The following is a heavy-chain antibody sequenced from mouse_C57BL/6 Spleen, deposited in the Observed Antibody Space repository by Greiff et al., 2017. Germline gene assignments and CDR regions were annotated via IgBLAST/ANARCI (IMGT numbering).Heavy chain of an antibody. CDR1: GFTFSDYG. CDR2: ISSGSSTI. J-gene: IGHJ4*01. V-gene: IGHV5-17*01. CDR3: ARSANWDEGYYAMDY. Sequence: EVKLQESGGGLVKPGGSLKLSCAASGFTFSDYGMHWVRQAPEKGLEWVAYISSGSSTIYYADTVKGRFTISRDNAKNTLFLQMTSLRSEDTAMYYCARSANWDEGYYAMDYWGQGTSVTVSS. D-gene: IGHD4-1*01.